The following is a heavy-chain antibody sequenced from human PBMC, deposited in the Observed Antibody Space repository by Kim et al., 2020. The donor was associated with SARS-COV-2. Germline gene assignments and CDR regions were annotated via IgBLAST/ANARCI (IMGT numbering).Heavy chain of an antibody. D-gene: IGHD6-19*01. Sequence: GSVKGRFTISRDKSKNTLYLQMNSLRAEEPAVYYWAKEGQWLTLYYFDYWGQGTLVTVSS. V-gene: IGHV3-23*01. CDR3: AKEGQWLTLYYFDY. J-gene: IGHJ4*02.